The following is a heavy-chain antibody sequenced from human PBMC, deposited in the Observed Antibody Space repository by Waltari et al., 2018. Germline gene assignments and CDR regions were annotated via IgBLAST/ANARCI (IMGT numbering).Heavy chain of an antibody. D-gene: IGHD4-17*01. J-gene: IGHJ4*02. CDR3: ARGLTEYGDYFDY. Sequence: QVQLVQSGAEVKKPGASVKVSCKASGYTFTSYYMHWVRQAPGQGLEWMGGIIPIFGTANYAQKFQGRVTITTDESTSTAYMELSSLRSEDTAVYYCARGLTEYGDYFDYWGQGTLVTVSS. CDR1: GYTFTSYY. V-gene: IGHV1-69*01. CDR2: IIPIFGTA.